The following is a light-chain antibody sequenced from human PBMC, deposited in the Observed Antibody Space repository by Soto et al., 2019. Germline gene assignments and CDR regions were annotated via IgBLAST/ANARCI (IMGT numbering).Light chain of an antibody. CDR2: DFS. V-gene: IGLV2-14*01. Sequence: QSVLTQPVSVSGSPGQSITISCTGTSNDIGRYNYVSWYQQHPGKAPKLIIYDFSNRPSGVSNRFSGSKSGNTASLTVSGLQAEDEADYFCCSYTSSSTTTYLLGTGTKVTVL. CDR1: SNDIGRYNY. J-gene: IGLJ1*01. CDR3: CSYTSSSTTTYL.